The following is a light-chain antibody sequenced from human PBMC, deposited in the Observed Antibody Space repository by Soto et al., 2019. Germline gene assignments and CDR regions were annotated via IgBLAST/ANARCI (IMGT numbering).Light chain of an antibody. J-gene: IGLJ1*01. V-gene: IGLV2-8*01. CDR1: SSDVGRYNF. CDR3: SSLAADYNNHYF. CDR2: EVT. Sequence: QSVLTQPPSASGSPGQSVTISCTRTSSDVGRYNFVSWYQQHPGKAPKLMIFEVTKRPSGVPDRFSGSKSGNTASLTVSGLQAEDEADYYCSSLAADYNNHYFFGTGTKVPVL.